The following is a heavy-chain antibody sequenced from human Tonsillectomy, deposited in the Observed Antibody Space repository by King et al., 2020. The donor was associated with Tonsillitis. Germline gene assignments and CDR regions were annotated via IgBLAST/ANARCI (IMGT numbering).Heavy chain of an antibody. CDR2: IYYSGST. Sequence: VQLQESGPGLVKPSETLSLTCTVSGGSISSYYWSWIRQPPGKGLEWIGYIYYSGSTNYNPSLKSRVTISVDTSKNQFSLKLSSVTAADTAVYYCARVGGEASGIAVAGDAFDIWGRGTMVTVSS. D-gene: IGHD6-19*01. CDR1: GGSISSYY. V-gene: IGHV4-59*01. J-gene: IGHJ3*02. CDR3: ARVGGEASGIAVAGDAFDI.